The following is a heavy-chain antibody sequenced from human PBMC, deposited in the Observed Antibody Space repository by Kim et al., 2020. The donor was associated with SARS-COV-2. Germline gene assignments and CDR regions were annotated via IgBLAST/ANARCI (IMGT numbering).Heavy chain of an antibody. CDR3: ARDIRGALRGIVVVPAATFDP. V-gene: IGHV4-39*02. J-gene: IGHJ5*02. CDR2: IYYSGST. Sequence: GSLSLTCTVSGGSISSSSYYWGWIRQPPGKGLEWIGSIYYSGSTYYNPSLKSRVTISVDTSKNQFSLKLSSVTAADTAVYYCARDIRGALRGIVVVPAATFDPWGQGTLVTVSS. CDR1: GGSISSSSYY. D-gene: IGHD2-2*01.